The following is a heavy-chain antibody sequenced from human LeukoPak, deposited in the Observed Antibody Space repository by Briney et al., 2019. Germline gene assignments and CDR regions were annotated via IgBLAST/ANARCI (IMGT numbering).Heavy chain of an antibody. Sequence: GASVKVSCKASGYTFTGYYMHWVRQAPGQGLEWMGIINPSGGSTSYAQKFQGRVTMTRDTSTSTVYMELSSLRSEDTAVYYCARVQGNIPNYYYGMDVWGQGTTVTVSS. CDR3: ARVQGNIPNYYYGMDV. J-gene: IGHJ6*02. CDR1: GYTFTGYY. V-gene: IGHV1-46*01. D-gene: IGHD2/OR15-2a*01. CDR2: INPSGGST.